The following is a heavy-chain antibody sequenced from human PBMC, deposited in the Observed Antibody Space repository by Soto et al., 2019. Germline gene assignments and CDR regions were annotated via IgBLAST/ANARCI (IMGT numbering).Heavy chain of an antibody. CDR1: GYFISAGGYY. Sequence: SETLSLTCFVSGYFISAGGYYWSWIRHHPGKGLEWIGSFYSSGSIIYNPSLRSRVSISGDTSSNQFYMSLTSVTAADTARYYCARMYSSGSGWFHPWGQGTLVTVSS. V-gene: IGHV4-31*03. CDR3: ARMYSSGSGWFHP. J-gene: IGHJ5*02. D-gene: IGHD6-19*01. CDR2: FYSSGSI.